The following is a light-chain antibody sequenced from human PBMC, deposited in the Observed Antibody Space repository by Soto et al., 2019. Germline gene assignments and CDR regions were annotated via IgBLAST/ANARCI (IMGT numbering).Light chain of an antibody. CDR3: QQYSDGLT. CDR1: QTLNIN. J-gene: IGKJ1*01. CDR2: GAS. Sequence: EIVMTQSPDTLSVSPGERATLSCRASQTLNINLAWYQQKPGQAPRLLIYGASTRATGFPARFSGSGSGTVFTLTLTNLQPEDSAVYYCQQYSDGLTFGQRTKVEIK. V-gene: IGKV3-15*01.